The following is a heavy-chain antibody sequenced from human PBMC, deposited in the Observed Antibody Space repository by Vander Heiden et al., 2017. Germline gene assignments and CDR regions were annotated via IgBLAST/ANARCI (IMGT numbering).Heavy chain of an antibody. D-gene: IGHD3-22*01. CDR2: ISSSSSTI. Sequence: EVQLVESGGGLVQPGGSLRLSCAASGFPFSSYSMNWVRQAPGKGLEWVSYISSSSSTIYYADSVKGRVTISRDNAKNALYRQMNSLREEETAVYYCAREAPYDDDSSGYYSFDYWGQGTMVTVCS. CDR1: GFPFSSYS. V-gene: IGHV3-48*02. CDR3: AREAPYDDDSSGYYSFDY. J-gene: IGHJ4*02.